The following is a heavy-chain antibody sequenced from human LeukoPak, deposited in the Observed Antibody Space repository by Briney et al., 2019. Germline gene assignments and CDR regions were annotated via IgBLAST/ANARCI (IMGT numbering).Heavy chain of an antibody. CDR2: ISHSGST. J-gene: IGHJ6*03. V-gene: IGHV4-34*01. Sequence: PSETLSLTCAVYGGSFSGYYWSWIRQPPGKGLEWIGEISHSGSTSYNPSLKSRVTISVDTSKNQFSLKLSSVTAADTAVYYCARVRQLWLELAHRSYYYYMDVWGKGTTVTVSS. CDR3: ARVRQLWLELAHRSYYYYMDV. D-gene: IGHD5-18*01. CDR1: GGSFSGYY.